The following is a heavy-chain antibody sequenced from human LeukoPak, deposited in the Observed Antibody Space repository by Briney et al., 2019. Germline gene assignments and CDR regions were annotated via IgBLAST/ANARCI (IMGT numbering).Heavy chain of an antibody. CDR1: GDYIRSSSYY. CDR3: ARHFSTDAFDI. J-gene: IGHJ3*02. V-gene: IGHV4-39*01. Sequence: PSETLSLTCTVSGDYIRSSSYYWGWLRQPPGKGLEWIGSIFHSGSTYYNLSLKSRVTISVDTSKNQFSLNLNSVTAADTAVYFCARHFSTDAFDIWGQGTMVTVSS. D-gene: IGHD2/OR15-2a*01. CDR2: IFHSGST.